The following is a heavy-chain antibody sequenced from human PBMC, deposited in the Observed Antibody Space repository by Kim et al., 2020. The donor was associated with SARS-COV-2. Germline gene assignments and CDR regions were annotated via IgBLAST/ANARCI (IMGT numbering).Heavy chain of an antibody. J-gene: IGHJ4*02. Sequence: YSQKFQGRVTITRDTSASTAYMELSSLRSEDTAVYYCASSSGWYFLYFDYWGQGTLVTVSS. D-gene: IGHD6-19*01. V-gene: IGHV1-3*01. CDR3: ASSSGWYFLYFDY.